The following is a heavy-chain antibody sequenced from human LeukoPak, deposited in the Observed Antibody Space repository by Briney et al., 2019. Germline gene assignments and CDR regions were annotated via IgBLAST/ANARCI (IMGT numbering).Heavy chain of an antibody. J-gene: IGHJ4*02. D-gene: IGHD2-15*01. CDR2: FDPEDGET. Sequence: GASVKVSCKVSGYTLTELSMHWVRQAPGKGLEWMGGFDPEDGETIYAQKFQGRVTVTADESTSTAYMELSSLRSEDTAVYYCARGPVVAATTYFDYWGQGTLVTVSS. CDR1: GYTLTELS. V-gene: IGHV1-24*01. CDR3: ARGPVVAATTYFDY.